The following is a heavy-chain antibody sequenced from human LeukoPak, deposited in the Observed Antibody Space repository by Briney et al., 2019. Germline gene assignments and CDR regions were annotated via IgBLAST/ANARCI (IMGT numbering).Heavy chain of an antibody. J-gene: IGHJ4*02. CDR3: ARSGPSRQVDY. Sequence: SETLSLTCTVSGFSISSGYYWGWIRPPPGKGLEWIGSLYHSGNTYYNPSLKSRLTMSVDTSKNQFSLKLTSVTAADTAVYYCARSGPSRQVDYWGQGTLVTVSS. D-gene: IGHD6-25*01. V-gene: IGHV4-38-2*02. CDR2: LYHSGNT. CDR1: GFSISSGYY.